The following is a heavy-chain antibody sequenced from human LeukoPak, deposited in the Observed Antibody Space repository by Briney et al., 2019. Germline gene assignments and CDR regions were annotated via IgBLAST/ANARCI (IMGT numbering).Heavy chain of an antibody. J-gene: IGHJ4*02. V-gene: IGHV5-51*01. Sequence: GEALKISCKGSGYSFTYYWIGWVREIPGKGLEWMGIIYPGDSDAIYRPSFQGQVTISDDKSISTAYLQWSSLKAADTAMYYCARQDGNSKYYFDCWGQGSLVTVRS. D-gene: IGHD1-1*01. CDR1: GYSFTYYW. CDR3: ARQDGNSKYYFDC. CDR2: IYPGDSDA.